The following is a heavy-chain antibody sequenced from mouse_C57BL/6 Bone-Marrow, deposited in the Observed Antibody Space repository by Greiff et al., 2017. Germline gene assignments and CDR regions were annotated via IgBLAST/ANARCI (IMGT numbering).Heavy chain of an antibody. J-gene: IGHJ2*01. Sequence: QVTLPPPFSYLFNPFSSFNLSFKSSGYTFTIYWIHWVKQRPGRGLEWIGRIDPNSGGTKYNDKFNIKSTLTLDKPSSTAYMQLSSLTSEDSAGYYCARSGDYWGQGTTLTVSS. CDR3: ARSGDY. CDR2: IDPNSGGT. V-gene: IGHV1-72*01. D-gene: IGHD4-1*01. CDR1: GYTFTIYW.